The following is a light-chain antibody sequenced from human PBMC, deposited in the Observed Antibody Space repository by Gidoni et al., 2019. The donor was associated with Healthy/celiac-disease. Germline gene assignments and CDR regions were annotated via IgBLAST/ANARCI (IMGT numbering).Light chain of an antibody. CDR3: QLYNNWPYT. J-gene: IGKJ2*01. Sequence: EIVMTQSPATLSVSPGERATLSCRASQSVSNSLAWYQQKPGQAPRLLIYGASTRATGIPARFRGSGSGTEFTLTISSLQSEDFAVYYCQLYNNWPYTFXXXTKLEIK. V-gene: IGKV3-15*01. CDR1: QSVSNS. CDR2: GAS.